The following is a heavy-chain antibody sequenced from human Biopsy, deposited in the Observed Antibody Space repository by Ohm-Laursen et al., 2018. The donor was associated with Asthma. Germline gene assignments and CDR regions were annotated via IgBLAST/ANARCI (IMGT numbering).Heavy chain of an antibody. CDR3: ARDVMEWYLPAFDF. J-gene: IGHJ4*02. Sequence: SLRLACAASGFTFSRYVMHRVRQAPGKGLEWVEGGGRYYDGCLKYYADSVNGRFTVSRDDSKNTLYLQMNSLRPDDTAVYYCARDVMEWYLPAFDFWGQGTLVTVSS. CDR1: GFTFSRYV. CDR2: GGRYYDGCLK. D-gene: IGHD3-3*01. V-gene: IGHV3-30-3*01.